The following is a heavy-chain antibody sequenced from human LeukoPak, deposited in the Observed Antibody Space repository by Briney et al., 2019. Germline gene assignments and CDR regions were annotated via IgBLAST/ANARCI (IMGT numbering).Heavy chain of an antibody. J-gene: IGHJ4*02. CDR3: ARAYAYYYDSSGYFGY. V-gene: IGHV3-21*01. CDR1: GFTFSSYS. Sequence: GGSLRLSCAASGFTFSSYSMNWVRQAPGKGLEWVSSISSSSSYIYYADSVKGRFTISRDNAKNSLYLQMNSLRAEDTAVYYCARAYAYYYDSSGYFGYWGQGTLVTVSS. D-gene: IGHD3-22*01. CDR2: ISSSSSYI.